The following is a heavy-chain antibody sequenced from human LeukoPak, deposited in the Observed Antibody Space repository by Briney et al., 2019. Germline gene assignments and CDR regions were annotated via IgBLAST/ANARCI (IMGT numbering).Heavy chain of an antibody. CDR2: ISTSSSYI. D-gene: IGHD4-23*01. V-gene: IGHV3-21*01. CDR3: ARDGDTVLTRGYYYYMDV. J-gene: IGHJ6*03. Sequence: GGSLRLSCAASGFTFSGYTMNWVRQAPGKGLEWVSAISTSSSYIYYADSVKGRFTISRDNAKESLYLQMGSLRAEDTAVYYCARDGDTVLTRGYYYYMDVWGKGTTVTISS. CDR1: GFTFSGYT.